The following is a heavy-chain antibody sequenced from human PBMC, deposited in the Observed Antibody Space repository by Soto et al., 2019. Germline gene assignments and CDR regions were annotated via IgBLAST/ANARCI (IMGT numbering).Heavy chain of an antibody. CDR3: ARRRLYYYGSGSNTNWFDP. Sequence: SETLSLTCAVYGGSFSGYYWSWIRQPPGKGLEWIGEINHSGSTNYNPSLKSRVTISVDTPKNQFSLKLSSVTAADTAVYYCARRRLYYYGSGSNTNWFDPWGQGTLVTVSS. V-gene: IGHV4-34*01. CDR1: GGSFSGYY. J-gene: IGHJ5*02. CDR2: INHSGST. D-gene: IGHD3-10*01.